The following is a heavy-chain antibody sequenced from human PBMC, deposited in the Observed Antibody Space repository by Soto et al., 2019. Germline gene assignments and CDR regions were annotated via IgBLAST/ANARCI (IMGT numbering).Heavy chain of an antibody. CDR1: GFTFSSYG. J-gene: IGHJ6*02. D-gene: IGHD1-26*01. CDR2: ISYDGSNK. V-gene: IGHV3-30*18. CDR3: AKDVVVGATTGWGDYYYYYGMDV. Sequence: QVQLVESGGGVVQPGRSLRLSCVASGFTFSSYGMHWVRQAPGKGLEWVAVISYDGSNKYYADSVKGRFSISRDNSKNRLYLQMNSLRAEDTAGYYCAKDVVVGATTGWGDYYYYYGMDVWGQGTTVTVSS.